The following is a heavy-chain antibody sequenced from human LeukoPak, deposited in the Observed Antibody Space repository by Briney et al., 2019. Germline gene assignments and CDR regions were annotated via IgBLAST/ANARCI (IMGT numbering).Heavy chain of an antibody. CDR3: VRDMDRGQWLVRPYN. CDR1: GCTFTGYY. D-gene: IGHD6-19*01. Sequence: ASVKVSCKASGCTFTGYYMHWVRQAPGQGLEWMGWINPNSGGTNYAQKFQGRVTMTRDMSISTAYMDLRRLKSDDTAVYYCVRDMDRGQWLVRPYNWGQGTLVTVSS. CDR2: INPNSGGT. J-gene: IGHJ4*02. V-gene: IGHV1-2*02.